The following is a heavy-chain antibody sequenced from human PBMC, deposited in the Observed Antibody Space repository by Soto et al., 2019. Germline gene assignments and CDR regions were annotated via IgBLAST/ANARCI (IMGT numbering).Heavy chain of an antibody. CDR3: ARLVNILTGYGLSGMDV. Sequence: SETLSLTCTVSGGSISSYYWSWIRQPPGKGLEWIGYIYYSGSTNYNPSLKSRVTISVDTSKNQFSLKLSSVTAADTAVYYCARLVNILTGYGLSGMDVWGQGTTIT. CDR1: GGSISSYY. J-gene: IGHJ6*02. V-gene: IGHV4-59*08. D-gene: IGHD3-9*01. CDR2: IYYSGST.